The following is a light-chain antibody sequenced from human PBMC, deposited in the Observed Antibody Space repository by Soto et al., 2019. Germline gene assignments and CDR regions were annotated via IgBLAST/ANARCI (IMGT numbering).Light chain of an antibody. J-gene: IGLJ1*01. V-gene: IGLV2-14*01. CDR1: CSDVGGYNY. Sequence: QYALTQPASVSGSPGPSLTISCPGTCSDVGGYNYVSWYQQHPGKAPKLMIYDVSNRPSGVSNRFSGSKSGNTASLTISGLQAEDEADYYCSSYTSSSTHNYVFGTGTKVTVL. CDR3: SSYTSSSTHNYV. CDR2: DVS.